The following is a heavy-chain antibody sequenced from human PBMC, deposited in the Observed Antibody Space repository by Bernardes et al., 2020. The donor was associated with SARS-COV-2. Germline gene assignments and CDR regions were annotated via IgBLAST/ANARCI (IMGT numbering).Heavy chain of an antibody. J-gene: IGHJ5*02. Sequence: GGSLRLSCAASGFTFSSYTMSWVRQVPGKGLEWVSVITGTGASTYYADSVKGRFTISRDNSKNTVSVQMNSLRAEDTAIYYCAGGWPNWFDPWGQGTLVTVSS. CDR3: AGGWPNWFDP. CDR1: GFTFSSYT. D-gene: IGHD6-19*01. CDR2: ITGTGAST. V-gene: IGHV3-23*01.